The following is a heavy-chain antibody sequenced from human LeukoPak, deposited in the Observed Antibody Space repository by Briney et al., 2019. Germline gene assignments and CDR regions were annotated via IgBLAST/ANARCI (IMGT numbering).Heavy chain of an antibody. CDR2: ICTSGST. D-gene: IGHD1-20*01. CDR1: GGSISSGSYY. V-gene: IGHV4-61*02. CDR3: ARGNWNPDY. J-gene: IGHJ4*02. Sequence: SETLSLTCTDSGGSISSGSYYWSWIRQPAGKGLEWIGRICTSGSTNYNPSLKSRVTISVDTSKNQFSLKLSSVTAADTAVYYCARGNWNPDYWGQGTLVTVSS.